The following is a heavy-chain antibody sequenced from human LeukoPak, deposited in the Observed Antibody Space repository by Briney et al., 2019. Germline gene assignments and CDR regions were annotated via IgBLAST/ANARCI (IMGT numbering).Heavy chain of an antibody. V-gene: IGHV3-7*01. Sequence: GGFLRQSCVGSGFTFSGHWMNWVRQAPGKRLEWVANIKQDGSERYYVESVKGRFSISRDCAKNSQSLQMNSLRVEDTAVYYCVSGTGWVFDYWGKGTLVTVSS. CDR3: VSGTGWVFDY. D-gene: IGHD3-10*01. CDR2: IKQDGSER. CDR1: GFTFSGHW. J-gene: IGHJ4*02.